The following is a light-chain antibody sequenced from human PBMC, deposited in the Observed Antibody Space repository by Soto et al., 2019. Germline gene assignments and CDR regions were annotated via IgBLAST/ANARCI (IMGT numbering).Light chain of an antibody. CDR2: GAS. CDR1: QSVSSN. CDR3: QQYNNWPRT. Sequence: EIVMTQSPATLSVSPGERATLSCRASQSVSSNLAWYQQKPGQAPRLLIYGASTRATGIPARFSGSGSGTEFTPTISSLQSEDFAFYYCQQYNNWPRTFGQGTKVEIK. V-gene: IGKV3-15*01. J-gene: IGKJ1*01.